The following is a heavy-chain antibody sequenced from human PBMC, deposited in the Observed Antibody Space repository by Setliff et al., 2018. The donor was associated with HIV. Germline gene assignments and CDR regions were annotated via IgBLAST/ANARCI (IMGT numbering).Heavy chain of an antibody. Sequence: GGSLRLSCAASGFVFRNYNMNWVRQAPGKGLEWVSSISSDGRYIYYADSVRGRFTVSRDDAKNSLFLQMHSLRAEDTAIYYCARDRASSAYYSHFDYWGQGNMVTVSS. V-gene: IGHV3-21*06. CDR1: GFVFRNYN. CDR2: ISSDGRYI. J-gene: IGHJ4*02. D-gene: IGHD3-22*01. CDR3: ARDRASSAYYSHFDY.